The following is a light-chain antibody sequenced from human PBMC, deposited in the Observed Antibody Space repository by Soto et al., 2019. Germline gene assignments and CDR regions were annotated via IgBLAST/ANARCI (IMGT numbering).Light chain of an antibody. J-gene: IGLJ1*01. CDR3: CSYAGSSTYV. CDR2: EVS. V-gene: IGLV2-23*02. Sequence: QSALTQPASVSGSPGQSITISCTGTSSDVGSYNLVSWYQQHPGKAPKLMIYEVSKRPSGVSNRFYGSKSGNTASLTISGLQAEYEADYYCCSYAGSSTYVFGTWTKLTVL. CDR1: SSDVGSYNL.